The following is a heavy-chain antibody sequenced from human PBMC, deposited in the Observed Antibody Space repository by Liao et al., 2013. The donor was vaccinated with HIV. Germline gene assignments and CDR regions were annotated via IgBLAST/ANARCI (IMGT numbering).Heavy chain of an antibody. J-gene: IGHJ4*02. Sequence: QVQLQESGPGLVKPSETLSLNCTVSGGSISSYYWSWIRQPPGKGLEWIGYIYYRGSTNYNPSLKSRVTISLDTSKNQFSLKLSSVTAADTAVYFCARGNSGWDYYFDYWGQGTLVTVSS. CDR3: ARGNSGWDYYFDY. CDR1: GGSISSYY. CDR2: IYYRGST. V-gene: IGHV4-59*08. D-gene: IGHD6-19*01.